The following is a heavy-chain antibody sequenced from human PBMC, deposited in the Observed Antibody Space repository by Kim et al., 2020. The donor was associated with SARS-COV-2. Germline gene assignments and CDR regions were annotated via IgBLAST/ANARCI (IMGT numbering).Heavy chain of an antibody. V-gene: IGHV3-30*18. Sequence: GGSLRLSCAASGFTFSGYGMHWVRQAPGKGLEWVAVISYDGSNKYSVDSVKGRFTISRDNSNNTLYLQMNSLRAEDTAVYYCVKQGRSTVTTSYYFDYWGQGTLVTVSS. CDR2: ISYDGSNK. CDR1: GFTFSGYG. CDR3: VKQGRSTVTTSYYFDY. D-gene: IGHD4-17*01. J-gene: IGHJ4*02.